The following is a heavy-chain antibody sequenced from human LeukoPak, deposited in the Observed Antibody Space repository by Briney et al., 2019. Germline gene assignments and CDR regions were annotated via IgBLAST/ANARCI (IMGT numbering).Heavy chain of an antibody. Sequence: PSETLSLTCTVSGGSISSSGYCWGWIRQPPGKGLEWIGTIYYSGTTYYNPSLKSRVTISADTSKNQFSLEVNSVTAADTAVYYCAKRAHGVGFEYWGQGTLVTVSS. D-gene: IGHD4-17*01. J-gene: IGHJ4*02. V-gene: IGHV4-39*01. CDR1: GGSISSSGYC. CDR2: IYYSGTT. CDR3: AKRAHGVGFEY.